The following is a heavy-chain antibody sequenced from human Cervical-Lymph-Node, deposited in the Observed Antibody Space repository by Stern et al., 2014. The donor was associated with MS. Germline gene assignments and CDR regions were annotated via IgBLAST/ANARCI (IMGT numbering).Heavy chain of an antibody. CDR3: ARDYYGSGTQGWFDP. D-gene: IGHD3-10*01. V-gene: IGHV1-46*02. Sequence: QVQLVQPGAEVKKPGDSVKVSCKASGYTFNDYYIHWVRQAPRQGLEWMGIINPGTGSTTYAQKFQDRVTMTRDTSTSTVYMDLGGLRSEDTAMYYCARDYYGSGTQGWFDPWGQGTLVTVSS. CDR2: INPGTGST. J-gene: IGHJ5*02. CDR1: GYTFNDYY.